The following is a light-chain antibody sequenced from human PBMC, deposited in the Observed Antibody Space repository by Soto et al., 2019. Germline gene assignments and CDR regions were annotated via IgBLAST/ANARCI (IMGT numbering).Light chain of an antibody. CDR2: EVT. Sequence: QSVLTQPASVSGSPGQSITISCTGTSSDVGAYNYVSWYRQHPGKAPKLMIYEVTNRPSGVSNRFSGSKSGSTASLTISGLQAEDEADYYCSSYTSSSTLXFGGGTKLTVL. V-gene: IGLV2-14*01. J-gene: IGLJ3*02. CDR3: SSYTSSSTLX. CDR1: SSDVGAYNY.